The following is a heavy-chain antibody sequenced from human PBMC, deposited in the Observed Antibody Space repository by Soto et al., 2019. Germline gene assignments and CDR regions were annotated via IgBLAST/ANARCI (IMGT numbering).Heavy chain of an antibody. Sequence: SVKVSCKASGGTFSSYAISWVRQAPGQGLEWMGGIIPIFGTAKYAQKFQGRVTITADESTSTAYMELSSLRSEDTAVYYCARVSSVVADGMDVWGQGTTVTVSS. V-gene: IGHV1-69*13. CDR1: GGTFSSYA. CDR2: IIPIFGTA. J-gene: IGHJ6*02. D-gene: IGHD2-15*01. CDR3: ARVSSVVADGMDV.